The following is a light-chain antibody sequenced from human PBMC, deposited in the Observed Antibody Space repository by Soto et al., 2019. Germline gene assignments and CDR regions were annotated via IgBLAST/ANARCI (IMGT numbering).Light chain of an antibody. CDR3: QQYGGSPRVS. J-gene: IGKJ4*01. CDR1: QSVSSTY. Sequence: EIVLTQSPGTLSLSPGERATLSCRASQSVSSTYLGWYQQKPGQAPRLLIYGASSRATGIPDRFSGSGSGRDFTLTIARLEPEDFAVYYCQQYGGSPRVSFGGGTKVEIK. CDR2: GAS. V-gene: IGKV3-20*01.